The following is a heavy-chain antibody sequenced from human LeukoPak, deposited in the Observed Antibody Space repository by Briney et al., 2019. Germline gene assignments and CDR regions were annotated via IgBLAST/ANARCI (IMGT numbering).Heavy chain of an antibody. D-gene: IGHD6-19*01. CDR3: AKAPTSNQWLVYDYYYGMDV. V-gene: IGHV3-30*18. CDR2: ISYDGSNK. CDR1: GFTFSSYG. J-gene: IGHJ6*02. Sequence: GRSLRLSCAASGFTFSSYGMHWVRQAPGQGLEWVAVISYDGSNKYYADSVKGRFTISRDNFKNTLYLQMNSLRAEDTAVYYCAKAPTSNQWLVYDYYYGMDVWGQGTTVTVSS.